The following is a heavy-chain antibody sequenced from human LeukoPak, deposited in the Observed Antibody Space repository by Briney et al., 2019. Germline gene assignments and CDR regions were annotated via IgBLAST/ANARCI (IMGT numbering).Heavy chain of an antibody. CDR1: GFTFSSYS. D-gene: IGHD3-22*01. CDR3: ARALGYYDSSGYYSDY. V-gene: IGHV3-48*01. J-gene: IGHJ4*02. CDR2: ISSSSSTI. Sequence: PGGSLRLSCAASGFTFSSYSMNWVRQAPGKGLEWVSYISSSSSTIYYADSVKGRFTISRDNSKNTLYLQMNSLRAEDTAVYYCARALGYYDSSGYYSDYWGQGTLVTVSS.